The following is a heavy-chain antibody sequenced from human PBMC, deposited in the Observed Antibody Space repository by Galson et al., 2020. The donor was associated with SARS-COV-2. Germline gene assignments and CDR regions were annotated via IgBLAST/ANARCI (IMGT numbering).Heavy chain of an antibody. J-gene: IGHJ6*02. V-gene: IGHV4-4*07. CDR2: IYTSGST. Sequence: SQTLSLTCTVSGGSISSYYWSWIRQPAGKGLEWIGRIYTSGSTNYNPSLKSRVTMSVDTSKNRFSLKLSSVTAADTAVYYCARDIVVVPAATLDYYYYYGMDVWGQGTTVTVSS. CDR3: ARDIVVVPAATLDYYYYYGMDV. D-gene: IGHD2-2*01. CDR1: GGSISSYY.